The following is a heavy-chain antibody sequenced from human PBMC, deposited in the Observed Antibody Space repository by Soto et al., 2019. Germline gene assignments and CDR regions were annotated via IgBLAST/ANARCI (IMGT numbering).Heavy chain of an antibody. V-gene: IGHV4-30-4*01. CDR2: VYYRGST. Sequence: PSETLSLTCTVSGGSVSNGNYYWGWIRQPPGKGLEWIGYVYYRGSTYSKPSLKSRVTISVDTSKNQFSLNLSSVTASDTAVYYCVSQRTSVLTQAFCDYWGPGARVTVSS. D-gene: IGHD2-8*01. CDR1: GGSVSNGNYY. CDR3: VSQRTSVLTQAFCDY. J-gene: IGHJ4*02.